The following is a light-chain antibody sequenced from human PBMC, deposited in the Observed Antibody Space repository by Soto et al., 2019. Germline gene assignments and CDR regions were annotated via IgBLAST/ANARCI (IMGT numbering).Light chain of an antibody. CDR1: QSINNY. CDR3: QKYNTAPYT. CDR2: GAS. V-gene: IGKV1-39*01. Sequence: DIQMTHSPSSLSASVGDRVTITCRASQSINNYLSWYQQKPGKAPNLLIFGASTLQSGVPSRFSGSGSGTHFTLTISSLQPEDAATYYCQKYNTAPYTFGQGTRLEIK. J-gene: IGKJ5*01.